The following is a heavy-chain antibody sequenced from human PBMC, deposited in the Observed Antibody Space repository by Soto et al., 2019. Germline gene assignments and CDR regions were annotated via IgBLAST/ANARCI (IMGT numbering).Heavy chain of an antibody. CDR3: ARGPYYGSGSYAFDI. J-gene: IGHJ3*02. D-gene: IGHD3-10*01. CDR1: GFTFSSYD. Sequence: ASVKVSCAASGFTFSSYDMHWVRQATGKGLEWVSAIGTAGDTYYPGSVKGRFTISRENAKNSLYLQMNSLRAGDTAVYYCARGPYYGSGSYAFDIWGQGTMVTVSS. CDR2: IGTAGDT. V-gene: IGHV3-13*01.